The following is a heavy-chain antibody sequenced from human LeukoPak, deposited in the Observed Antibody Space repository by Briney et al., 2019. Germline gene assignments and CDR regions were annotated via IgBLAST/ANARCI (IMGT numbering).Heavy chain of an antibody. D-gene: IGHD5-18*01. Sequence: GGSLRLSCAASGFTFSSYWMSWVRQAPGKGLEWVANIKQDGSEKYYVDSVKGRFTISRDNSKNTLYLQMDSLRAGDTALYYCAKEGGAGYGYGMDVWGQGTTVTVSS. J-gene: IGHJ6*02. CDR2: IKQDGSEK. CDR1: GFTFSSYW. CDR3: AKEGGAGYGYGMDV. V-gene: IGHV3-7*03.